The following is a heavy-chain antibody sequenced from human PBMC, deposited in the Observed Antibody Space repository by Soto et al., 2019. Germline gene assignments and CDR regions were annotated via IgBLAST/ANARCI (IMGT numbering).Heavy chain of an antibody. CDR1: GYTLTELS. D-gene: IGHD3-9*01. CDR3: ATVPQLRYFDWLYFDY. J-gene: IGHJ4*02. CDR2: FDPEDGET. V-gene: IGHV1-24*01. Sequence: WASVKVSCKVSGYTLTELSMHWVRQAPGKGLEWMGGFDPEDGETIYAQKFQGRVTMTEDTSTDTAYMELSSLRSEDTAVYYCATVPQLRYFDWLYFDYWGQGTLVTVSS.